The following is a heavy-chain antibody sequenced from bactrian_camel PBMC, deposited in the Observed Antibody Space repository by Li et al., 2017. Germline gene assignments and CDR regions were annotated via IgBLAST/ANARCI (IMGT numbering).Heavy chain of an antibody. V-gene: IGHV3S40*01. Sequence: VQLVESGGGLVQPGGSLTLSCVGSGFTFSTHDMDWVRQAPGKGLEWVSGRNSIGDTAYYADSVKGRFTISRDNAKNTLYLQMNSLKPEDTAVYYCAADRDRVPSRGAHWGQGTQVTVS. CDR3: AADRDRVPSRGAH. D-gene: IGHD5*01. J-gene: IGHJ4*01. CDR2: RNSIGDTA. CDR1: GFTFSTHD.